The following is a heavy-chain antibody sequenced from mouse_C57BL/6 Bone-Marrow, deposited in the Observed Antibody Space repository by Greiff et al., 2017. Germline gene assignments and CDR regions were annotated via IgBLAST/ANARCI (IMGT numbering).Heavy chain of an antibody. CDR3: ARKGGACFAY. V-gene: IGHV1-64*01. J-gene: IGHJ3*01. CDR2: IHPNSGST. CDR1: GYTFTSYW. Sequence: QVQLQQPGAELVKPGASVKLSCKASGYTFTSYWMHWVKQRPGQGLEWIGMIHPNSGSTNYNEKFKSKDTLTVDKSSSTAYMQLSSLTSEDSAVYYCARKGGACFAYWGQGTLVTGSA.